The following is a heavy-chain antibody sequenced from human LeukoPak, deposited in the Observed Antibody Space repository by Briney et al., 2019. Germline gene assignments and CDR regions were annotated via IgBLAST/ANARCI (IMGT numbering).Heavy chain of an antibody. V-gene: IGHV1-18*01. J-gene: IGHJ5*02. CDR1: GYTFTSYG. Sequence: ASVKVSCKASGYTFTSYGISWVRQVPGQGLEWMGWISAYNGNTNYAQKLQGRVTMTTDTSTSTAYMQLRSLRSDDTAVYYCARTPDPDCSGGSCYTYNWFDPWGQGTLVTVSS. CDR2: ISAYNGNT. CDR3: ARTPDPDCSGGSCYTYNWFDP. D-gene: IGHD2-15*01.